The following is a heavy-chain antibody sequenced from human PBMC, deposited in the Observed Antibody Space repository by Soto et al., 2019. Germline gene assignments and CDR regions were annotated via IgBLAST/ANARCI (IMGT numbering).Heavy chain of an antibody. D-gene: IGHD2-2*01. V-gene: IGHV1-58*01. CDR2: IVVGSGNT. CDR1: GFTFTSSA. CDR3: AADRSIVGYYYYGMDV. J-gene: IGHJ6*02. Sequence: SVKVSCKASGFTFTSSAVQWVRQARGQRLEWIGWIVVGSGNTNYAQKFQERVTITRDMSTSTAYMELSSLRSEDTAVYYCAADRSIVGYYYYGMDVWGQGTTVTVSS.